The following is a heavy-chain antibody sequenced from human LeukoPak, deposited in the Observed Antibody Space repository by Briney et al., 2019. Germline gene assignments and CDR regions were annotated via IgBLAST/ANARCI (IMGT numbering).Heavy chain of an antibody. V-gene: IGHV3-21*01. D-gene: IGHD6-13*01. CDR2: ISSSSSYI. J-gene: IGHJ4*02. CDR3: ARLSSSWTFDY. CDR1: GFTFSSDA. Sequence: PGGSLRLSCAASGFTFSSDAMNWVRQAPGKGLEWVSFISSSSSYIYYADSVKGRFTISRDNAKNSVYLQVNSLRAEDTAVYYCARLSSSWTFDYWGQGTLVTVSS.